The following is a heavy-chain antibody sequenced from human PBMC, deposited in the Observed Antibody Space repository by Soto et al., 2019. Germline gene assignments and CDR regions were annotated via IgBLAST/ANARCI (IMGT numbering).Heavy chain of an antibody. CDR3: ARALSWSGDDWYFDL. Sequence: QVPLVQSGAEVKKPGSSVKVACRASGGTFTSHTINWVRQAPGQGLEWMGRINPLLGATNYPPKFQGRITITADKSTNTGYMELSSLRSDDTAVFFCARALSWSGDDWYFDLWGRGTLVIVSS. V-gene: IGHV1-69*08. CDR1: GGTFTSHT. CDR2: INPLLGAT. D-gene: IGHD5-12*01. J-gene: IGHJ2*01.